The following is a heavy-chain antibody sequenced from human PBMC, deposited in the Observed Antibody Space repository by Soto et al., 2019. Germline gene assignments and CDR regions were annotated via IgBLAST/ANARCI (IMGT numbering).Heavy chain of an antibody. D-gene: IGHD3-10*01. CDR1: GGSISSYY. J-gene: IGHJ5*02. CDR2: IYYSGST. V-gene: IGHV4-59*01. Sequence: PSETLSLTCTVSGGSISSYYWSWIRQPPGKGLEWIGYIYYSGSTNYNPSLKSRVTISVDTSKNQFSLKLSSVTAADTAVYYCARESITMVRGNWFDPWGQGTLVTVSS. CDR3: ARESITMVRGNWFDP.